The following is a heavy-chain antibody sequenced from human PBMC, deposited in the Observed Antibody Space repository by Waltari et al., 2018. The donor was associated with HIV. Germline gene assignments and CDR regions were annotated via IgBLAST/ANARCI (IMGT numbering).Heavy chain of an antibody. J-gene: IGHJ6*02. CDR1: GFTFYKYA. CDR3: GKDLTPGGLDV. V-gene: IGHV3-9*01. CDR2: FSLDSDRI. Sequence: EVQLVESGGGLVQHGGSLRLSCAVSGFTFYKYAMHWVRQVPGKGLEWVSGFSLDSDRIDYADSVKGRFTVSRDNAKNSLYLQMNSLRVEDTALYYCGKDLTPGGLDVWGQGTTVIVSS.